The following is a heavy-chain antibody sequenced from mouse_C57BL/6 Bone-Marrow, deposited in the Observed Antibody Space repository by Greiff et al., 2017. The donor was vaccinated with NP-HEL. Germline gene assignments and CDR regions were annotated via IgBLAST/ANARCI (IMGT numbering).Heavy chain of an antibody. D-gene: IGHD2-12*01. CDR3: ARDDERFAY. Sequence: VQLQQSGAELVRPGASVKLSCKASGYTFTDYYINWVKQRPGQGLEWIARIYPGSGNTYYNEKFKGKATLTAEKSSSTAYMQLSSLTSADSAVYFCARDDERFAYWGQGTLVTVSA. V-gene: IGHV1-76*01. J-gene: IGHJ3*01. CDR2: IYPGSGNT. CDR1: GYTFTDYY.